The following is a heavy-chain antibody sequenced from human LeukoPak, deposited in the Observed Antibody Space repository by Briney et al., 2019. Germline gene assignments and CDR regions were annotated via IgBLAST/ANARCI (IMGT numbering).Heavy chain of an antibody. V-gene: IGHV3-53*01. D-gene: IGHD6-19*01. J-gene: IGHJ4*02. CDR2: MYSGGST. Sequence: PGGSLRLSCAVSGFTVSGNYMSWVRQAPGKGLEWVSIMYSGGSTDYADSVKGRFTIFRDNSKNTLYLQMNSLGVEDTAVYYCAREGGPYSSTLRGHWGQGTLVTVSS. CDR1: GFTVSGNY. CDR3: AREGGPYSSTLRGH.